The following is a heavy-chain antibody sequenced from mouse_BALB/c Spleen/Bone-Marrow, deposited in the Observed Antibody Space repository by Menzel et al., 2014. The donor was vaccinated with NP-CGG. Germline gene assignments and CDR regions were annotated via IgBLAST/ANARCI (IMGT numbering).Heavy chain of an antibody. J-gene: IGHJ4*01. CDR3: VRHRYYGSRNYYAMDY. V-gene: IGHV10-1*02. D-gene: IGHD1-1*01. CDR2: IRSKSNNYAT. CDR1: GFTFNTYA. Sequence: EVMLVESGGGLVQPKGSLKLSCAASGFTFNTYATNWVRQAPGKGLEWVARIRSKSNNYATYYADSVKDRFTISRDDSQSMLYLQMNNLKTEDTAMYYCVRHRYYGSRNYYAMDYWGQGTSVTVSS.